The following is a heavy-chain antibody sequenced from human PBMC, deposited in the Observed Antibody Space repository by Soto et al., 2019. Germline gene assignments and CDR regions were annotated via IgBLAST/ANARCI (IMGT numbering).Heavy chain of an antibody. D-gene: IGHD5-18*01. CDR2: INPSDGGT. J-gene: IGHJ4*02. Sequence: QVQLVQSGAEVKEPGASVKVSCKASGYTFTSNYMQWVRQAPGQGLEWMGVINPSDGGTTYTQKFQGRITMTRDTSTSTFYLELYRLRSEDTAVYYCARRERGYSYYWGQGTLVTVSS. CDR1: GYTFTSNY. V-gene: IGHV1-46*01. CDR3: ARRERGYSYY.